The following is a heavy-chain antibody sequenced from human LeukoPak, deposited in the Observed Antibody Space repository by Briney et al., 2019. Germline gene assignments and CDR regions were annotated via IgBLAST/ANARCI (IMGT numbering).Heavy chain of an antibody. J-gene: IGHJ5*02. CDR2: IIPIFGTA. V-gene: IGHV1-69*01. D-gene: IGHD1-20*01. CDR1: GGTFSSYA. CDR3: ARVLTRGITGLGGRGIRFDP. Sequence: SVKVSCKASGGTFSSYAISWVRQAPGQGLEWMGGIIPIFGTANYAQKFQGRVTITADESTSTAYMELSSLRSEDTAVYYCARVLTRGITGLGGRGIRFDPWGQGTLVTVSS.